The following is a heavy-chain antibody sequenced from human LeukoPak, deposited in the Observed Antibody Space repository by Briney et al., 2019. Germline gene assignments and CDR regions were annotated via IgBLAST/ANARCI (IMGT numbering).Heavy chain of an antibody. V-gene: IGHV4-59*08. CDR1: GGSISSYY. J-gene: IGHJ4*02. CDR2: IYYSGST. D-gene: IGHD3-3*01. Sequence: SETLSLTCTVSGGSISSYYWSWIRQPPGKGLEWIGYIYYSGSTNYNPSLKSRVTISVDTSKNQFSLKLSSVTAADTAVYYCARVKTSDYDFWSGYLYYFDYWGQGTLVTVSS. CDR3: ARVKTSDYDFWSGYLYYFDY.